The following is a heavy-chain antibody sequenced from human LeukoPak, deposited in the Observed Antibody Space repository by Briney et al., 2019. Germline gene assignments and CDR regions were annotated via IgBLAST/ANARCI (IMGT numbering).Heavy chain of an antibody. J-gene: IGHJ4*02. CDR2: ISSSSSYI. V-gene: IGHV3-21*01. D-gene: IGHD2-15*01. CDR3: ARDRVLGCSGGSCYGLVSSENFDY. Sequence: GGSLRLSCAASGFTFSSYSMNWVRQAPGEGLEWVSSISSSSSYIYYAESLKGRFTTSIDNAKKSLYLQMNSLRAEDTAVYYCARDRVLGCSGGSCYGLVSSENFDYWGQGTLVTVSS. CDR1: GFTFSSYS.